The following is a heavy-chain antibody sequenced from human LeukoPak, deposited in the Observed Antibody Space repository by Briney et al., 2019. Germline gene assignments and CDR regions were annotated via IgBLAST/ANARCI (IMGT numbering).Heavy chain of an antibody. CDR1: GYTLTELS. V-gene: IGHV1-24*01. CDR3: ARDLGVCSGGSCYSGDY. D-gene: IGHD2-15*01. CDR2: FDPEDGET. Sequence: ASVKVSCRVSGYTLTELSMHWVRQAPGKGLEWMGGFDPEDGETIYAQKLQGRVTMTTDTSTSTAYMELRSLRSDDTAVYYCARDLGVCSGGSCYSGDYWGQGTLVTVSS. J-gene: IGHJ4*02.